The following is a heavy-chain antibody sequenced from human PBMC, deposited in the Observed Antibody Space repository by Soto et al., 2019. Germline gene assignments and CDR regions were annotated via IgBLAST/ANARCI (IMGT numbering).Heavy chain of an antibody. CDR2: IYYSGGT. D-gene: IGHD5-18*01. Sequence: QLQLQESGPGLVKPSETLSLTCTVSGGSISSSSYYWGWIRQPPGKGLEWIGSIYYSGGTYYNPSLKSRVTISVDTSKNQFSLKLSSVTAADTAVYYCARLRPFPPGYSYGISPTRFDYWGQGTLVTVSS. CDR3: ARLRPFPPGYSYGISPTRFDY. V-gene: IGHV4-39*01. CDR1: GGSISSSSYY. J-gene: IGHJ4*02.